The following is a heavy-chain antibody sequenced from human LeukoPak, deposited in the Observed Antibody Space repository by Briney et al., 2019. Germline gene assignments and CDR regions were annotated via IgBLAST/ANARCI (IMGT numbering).Heavy chain of an antibody. Sequence: GGSLRLSCAASGFTVSSNYMSWVRQVPGKGLEWVSVIYSGGSTYYADSMKGRFTISRDNSKNTLYLQMNSLRAEDTAVYYCARCTAMVYDYWGQGTLVTVSS. CDR2: IYSGGST. J-gene: IGHJ4*02. V-gene: IGHV3-53*01. CDR3: ARCTAMVYDY. CDR1: GFTVSSNY. D-gene: IGHD5-18*01.